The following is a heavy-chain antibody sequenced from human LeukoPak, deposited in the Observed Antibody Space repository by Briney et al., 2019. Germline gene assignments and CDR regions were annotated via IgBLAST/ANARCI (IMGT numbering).Heavy chain of an antibody. Sequence: ASVKVSCKASGYTFIGDYMHWVRQAPGQGREWMGWINPNSGGTSYAQRFQGRVTMTRDTSISTAYMALSRLRSDDTAMYYCVRDPPHDCSGSTCSVGDDFWGQGTLVSVSS. CDR1: GYTFIGDY. CDR2: INPNSGGT. J-gene: IGHJ4*02. D-gene: IGHD3-22*01. CDR3: VRDPPHDCSGSTCSVGDDF. V-gene: IGHV1-2*02.